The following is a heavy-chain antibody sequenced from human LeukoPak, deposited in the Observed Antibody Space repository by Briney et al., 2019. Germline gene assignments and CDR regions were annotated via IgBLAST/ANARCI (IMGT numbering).Heavy chain of an antibody. J-gene: IGHJ4*02. CDR1: GGSISSSSYY. Sequence: SETLSLTCTVSGGSISSSSYYWAWIRQPPGKGLEWIGSIYYSGSTYYNPSLKSRVTISVDTSKNQFSLKLSSVTAADTAVYYCARANYYDSSGLFDYWGQGTLVTVSS. D-gene: IGHD3-22*01. V-gene: IGHV4-39*07. CDR2: IYYSGST. CDR3: ARANYYDSSGLFDY.